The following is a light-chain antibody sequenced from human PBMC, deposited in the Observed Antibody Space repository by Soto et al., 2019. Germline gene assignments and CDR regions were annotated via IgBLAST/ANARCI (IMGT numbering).Light chain of an antibody. J-gene: IGKJ4*01. V-gene: IGKV3D-15*01. Sequence: EIVMTQSPVILSVSPGERATLSCRASQNININLAWYQQRPGQAPRVLIYGASSRASGMPDRFSGSGSGTDFTLTINRREPDDFAFYYCQQYKDCPPLTFGGGTRVDMK. CDR1: QNININ. CDR2: GAS. CDR3: QQYKDCPPLT.